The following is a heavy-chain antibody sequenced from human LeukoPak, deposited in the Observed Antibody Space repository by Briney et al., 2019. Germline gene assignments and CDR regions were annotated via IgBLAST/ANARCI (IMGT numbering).Heavy chain of an antibody. CDR1: GFTFSSYE. CDR2: IYSGGST. CDR3: AREYCSSTSCYFDY. Sequence: GGSLRLSCAASGFTFSSYEMNWVRQAPGKGLEWVSVIYSGGSTYYADSVKGRFTISRHNSKNTLYLQMNSLRAEDTAVYYCAREYCSSTSCYFDYWGQGTLVTVSS. V-gene: IGHV3-53*04. J-gene: IGHJ4*02. D-gene: IGHD2-2*01.